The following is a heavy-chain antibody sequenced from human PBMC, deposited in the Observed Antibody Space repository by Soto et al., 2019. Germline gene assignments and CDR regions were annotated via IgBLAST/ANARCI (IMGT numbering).Heavy chain of an antibody. J-gene: IGHJ5*02. CDR2: IIPILGIA. CDR1: GGTFSSYT. Sequence: SVKVSCKASGGTFSSYTISWVRQAPGQGLEWMGRIIPILGIANYAQKFQGRVTITADKSTSTAYMELSSLRSEDTAVYYCARDLYCSGGSCYEYNWFDPWGQGTRVTVSS. D-gene: IGHD2-15*01. V-gene: IGHV1-69*04. CDR3: ARDLYCSGGSCYEYNWFDP.